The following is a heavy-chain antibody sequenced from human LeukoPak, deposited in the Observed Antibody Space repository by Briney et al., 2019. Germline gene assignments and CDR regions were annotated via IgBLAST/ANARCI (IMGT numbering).Heavy chain of an antibody. Sequence: GGSLRLSCAASGFTFSSYSMNWVRQAPGKGLEWVSYISSSSSTIYYADSVKGRFTISRDNAKNSLYLQMNSLRAEDAAVCYCARENVLLWFGEFEFDPWGQGTLVTVSS. V-gene: IGHV3-48*01. CDR3: ARENVLLWFGEFEFDP. CDR2: ISSSSSTI. D-gene: IGHD3-10*01. J-gene: IGHJ5*02. CDR1: GFTFSSYS.